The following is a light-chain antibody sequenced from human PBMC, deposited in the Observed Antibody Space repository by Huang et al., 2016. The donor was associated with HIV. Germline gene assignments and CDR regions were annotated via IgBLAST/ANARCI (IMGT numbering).Light chain of an antibody. J-gene: IGKJ4*01. CDR2: AAS. V-gene: IGKV1-39*01. CDR3: QQSYSISQLT. CDR1: QNINLF. Sequence: DIQMTQSPSSLSASIGDRVTITCRASQNINLFLNWYQQNSRKAPQLLIYAASSLQSGVLSRFSGTGSGINFTLTISSLQPADFATYNCQQSYSISQLTFGGGTNVEIK.